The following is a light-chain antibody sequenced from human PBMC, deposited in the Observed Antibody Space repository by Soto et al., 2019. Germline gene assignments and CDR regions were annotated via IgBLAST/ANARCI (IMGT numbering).Light chain of an antibody. CDR2: TAS. V-gene: IGKV1-9*01. J-gene: IGKJ5*01. Sequence: DIQLSQPPSFLSASVGDRVTITCRASQGISNYLAWYQRKPGKAPKLLISTASILQSGVPSRFSGSGSGTEFTLTISSLQPEDFATYYCQQLTSYPITFGQGTRLEIK. CDR1: QGISNY. CDR3: QQLTSYPIT.